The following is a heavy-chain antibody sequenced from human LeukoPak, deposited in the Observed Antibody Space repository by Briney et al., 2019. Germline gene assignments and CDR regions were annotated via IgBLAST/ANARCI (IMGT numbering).Heavy chain of an antibody. D-gene: IGHD3-22*01. CDR1: GFTLSSYA. CDR2: ISGSGGST. V-gene: IGHV3-23*01. CDR3: AKEGDDSSGYLDYYYYGMDV. Sequence: GGSLRLSCAASGFTLSSYAMSWVRQAPGKGLEWVSAISGSGGSTYYADSVKGRFTISRDNSKNTLYLQMNSLRAEDTAVYYCAKEGDDSSGYLDYYYYGMDVWGQGTTVTVSS. J-gene: IGHJ6*02.